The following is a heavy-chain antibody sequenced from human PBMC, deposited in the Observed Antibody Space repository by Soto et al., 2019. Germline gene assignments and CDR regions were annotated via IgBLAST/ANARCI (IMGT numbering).Heavy chain of an antibody. CDR1: GATFTSSA. V-gene: IGHV1-69*13. CDR2: IIPIFGTA. Sequence: SVTVSCTSSGATFTSSAISWVRQPHGQGLEWMGGIIPIFGTANYAQKFQGRVTITADESTSTAYMELSSLRSEDTAVYYCASIMGYSGYDLPTHFDYWGQGTLVTVSS. D-gene: IGHD5-12*01. CDR3: ASIMGYSGYDLPTHFDY. J-gene: IGHJ4*02.